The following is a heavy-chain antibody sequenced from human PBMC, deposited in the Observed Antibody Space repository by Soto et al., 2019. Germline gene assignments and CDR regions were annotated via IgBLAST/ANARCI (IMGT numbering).Heavy chain of an antibody. CDR3: ARDILGPGRESFDY. CDR2: ISAYNGNT. Sequence: ASVKVSCKASGYTFTSYGISWVRQAPGQGLEWMGWISAYNGNTNYAQKLQGRVTMTTDTSTSTAYMELRSLRSDDTAVYYCARDILGPGRESFDYWGQGTLVTVSP. CDR1: GYTFTSYG. J-gene: IGHJ4*02. D-gene: IGHD3-10*01. V-gene: IGHV1-18*01.